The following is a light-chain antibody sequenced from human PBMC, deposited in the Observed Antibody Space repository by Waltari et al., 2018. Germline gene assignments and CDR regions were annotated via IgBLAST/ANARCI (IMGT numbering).Light chain of an antibody. J-gene: IGKJ3*01. Sequence: DIVMTQSPDWLAVSLGERATINCKSSQSVLYNSNNKNYLTWYQQKPGQPPKLLIYWASTRESGVPDRFSGSGSGPDFTLTISSLQAEDVAVYYCQQYSSPPFTFGPGTKVDI. CDR2: WAS. CDR1: QSVLYNSNNKNY. V-gene: IGKV4-1*01. CDR3: QQYSSPPFT.